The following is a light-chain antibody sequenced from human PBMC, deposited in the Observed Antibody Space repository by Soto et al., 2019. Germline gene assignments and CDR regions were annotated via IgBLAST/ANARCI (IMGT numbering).Light chain of an antibody. Sequence: SALTQPASVSGSPGQSITISCTGTSSTVGGFNVVSWYQQHPGKAPKVIIYEGIKRPSGVSNRFSGSNSGSTASLTISGLQAEDEADYYCCSYVGATTYVFGTGTKVTAL. J-gene: IGLJ1*01. CDR3: CSYVGATTYV. CDR1: SSTVGGFNV. V-gene: IGLV2-23*01. CDR2: EGI.